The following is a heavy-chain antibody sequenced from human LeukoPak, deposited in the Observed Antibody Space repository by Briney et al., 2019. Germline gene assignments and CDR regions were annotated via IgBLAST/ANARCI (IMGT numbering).Heavy chain of an antibody. CDR1: GFTFSSFA. D-gene: IGHD3-22*01. J-gene: IGHJ4*02. CDR3: AKDRYFDSYGFLFDS. V-gene: IGHV3-23*01. Sequence: GGSLRLSCAASGFTFSSFALSWVRQAPGKGLDWVSGVSYTRVATYYADSVKGRFTISRDNSKNTLYLQMNSLRAEDTAVYYCAKDRYFDSYGFLFDSWGQGTLVTVSS. CDR2: VSYTRVAT.